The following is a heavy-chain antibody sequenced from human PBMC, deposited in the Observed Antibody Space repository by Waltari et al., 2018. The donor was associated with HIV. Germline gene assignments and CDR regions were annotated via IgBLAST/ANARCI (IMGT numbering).Heavy chain of an antibody. CDR3: ARDRDGSGALDY. Sequence: QVQLQESGPGLVKPSQTLSLTCTVSGGSISNGGYYWSWLRQHPGKGLQWIGYIYDSGRTYYNPSLRSLVTLSVDTSKNQFSLKVKSVTAADTAMYYCARDRDGSGALDYWGQGNLVTVSA. D-gene: IGHD3-10*01. CDR2: IYDSGRT. V-gene: IGHV4-31*01. CDR1: GGSISNGGYY. J-gene: IGHJ4*02.